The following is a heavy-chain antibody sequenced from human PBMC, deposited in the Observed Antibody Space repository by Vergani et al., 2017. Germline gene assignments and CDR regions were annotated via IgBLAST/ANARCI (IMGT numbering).Heavy chain of an antibody. J-gene: IGHJ6*04. V-gene: IGHV1-69*18. CDR1: GGTFSSYA. D-gene: IGHD2-8*01. Sequence: QVQLVQSGAEVKKPGSSVKVSCKASGGTFSSYAISWVRQAPGQGLEWMGRIIPIFGTANYAQKFQGRVTITADESTSTAHMELSSLRAEDTAVYYCARVPPYCTNGVCYTGHYGMDVGGEGCTVTVSS. CDR3: ARVPPYCTNGVCYTGHYGMDV. CDR2: IIPIFGTA.